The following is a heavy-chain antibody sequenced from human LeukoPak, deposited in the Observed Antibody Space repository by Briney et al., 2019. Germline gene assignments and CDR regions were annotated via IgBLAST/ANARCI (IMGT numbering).Heavy chain of an antibody. V-gene: IGHV4-59*01. CDR3: ARHGRGYYNFGY. Sequence: SETLSLTCTVSGGSISNYYWSWIRQPPGKGLEWIGFIYYSGSTNFNPSLKSRVTISVDTSKNQFSLKLTSVTAADTAVYYCARHGRGYYNFGYWGQGTLVTVSS. J-gene: IGHJ4*02. D-gene: IGHD5-18*01. CDR2: IYYSGST. CDR1: GGSISNYY.